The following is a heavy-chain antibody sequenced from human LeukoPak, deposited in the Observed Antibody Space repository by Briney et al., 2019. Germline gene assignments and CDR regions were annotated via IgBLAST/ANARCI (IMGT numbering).Heavy chain of an antibody. CDR3: AKGQKRYYYDSSGYPLKS. CDR2: INHSGST. Sequence: SETLSLTCAVYGGSFSGYYWSWIRQPPGKGLEWIGEINHSGSTNYNPSLKSRVTISVDTSKNQFSLKLSSVTAADTAVYYCAKGQKRYYYDSSGYPLKSWGQGTLVTVSS. V-gene: IGHV4-34*01. J-gene: IGHJ4*02. D-gene: IGHD3-22*01. CDR1: GGSFSGYY.